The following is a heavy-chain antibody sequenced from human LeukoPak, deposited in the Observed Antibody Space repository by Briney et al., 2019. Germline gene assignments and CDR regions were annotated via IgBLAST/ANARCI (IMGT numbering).Heavy chain of an antibody. CDR3: ARDRGYCSSTSCSYSWFDP. J-gene: IGHJ5*02. Sequence: ASVTVSCKASGYTFTGYYMHWVRQAPGQGLEWMGWINPNSGGTNYAQKFHGRVTMTRDTSISTAYMELSRLRSDDTAVYYCARDRGYCSSTSCSYSWFDPWGQGTLVTVSS. D-gene: IGHD2-2*01. CDR1: GYTFTGYY. V-gene: IGHV1-2*02. CDR2: INPNSGGT.